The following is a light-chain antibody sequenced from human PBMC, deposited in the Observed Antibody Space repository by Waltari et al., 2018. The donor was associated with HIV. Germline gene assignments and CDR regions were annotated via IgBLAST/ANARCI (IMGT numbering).Light chain of an antibody. J-gene: IGLJ2*01. V-gene: IGLV2-8*01. CDR3: SSYAGPNHLL. CDR1: SRNAGAYNF. Sequence: QSALTQPPSASGSPGQSVTFSCTGTSRNAGAYNFVSWYPQHPGQAPKLIISGVNQRPSGVPDRFSGSKSGNTASLTVSGLQADDEADYYCSSYAGPNHLLFGGGTRLTVL. CDR2: GVN.